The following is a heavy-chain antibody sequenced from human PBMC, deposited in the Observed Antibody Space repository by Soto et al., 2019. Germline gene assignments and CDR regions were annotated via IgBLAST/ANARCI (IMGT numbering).Heavy chain of an antibody. CDR3: ARRYGSSFDY. CDR2: IYYSGST. Sequence: SETLSLTCTVSDGSISSGDYYWSWIRQPPGKGLEWIGYIYYSGSTNYNPSLRSRVTISVNTSKNQFSLKLSSVTAADTAVYYCARRYGSSFDYWGQGTPVTVSS. CDR1: DGSISSGDYY. V-gene: IGHV4-61*08. D-gene: IGHD3-16*01. J-gene: IGHJ4*02.